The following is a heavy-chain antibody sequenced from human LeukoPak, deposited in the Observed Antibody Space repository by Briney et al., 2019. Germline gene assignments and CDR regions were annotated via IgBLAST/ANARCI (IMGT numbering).Heavy chain of an antibody. CDR1: GFTFSSYT. D-gene: IGHD1-26*01. J-gene: IGHJ4*02. Sequence: GGSLRLSCAASGFTFSSYTMNWVRQAQGKGLEWVSSISSSSSHIYYADSVKGRFTISRDNAKNSLYLQMNSLRAEDTAVYYCAAQVGATVLGTFDYWGQGTLVTVSS. CDR3: AAQVGATVLGTFDY. V-gene: IGHV3-21*01. CDR2: ISSSSSHI.